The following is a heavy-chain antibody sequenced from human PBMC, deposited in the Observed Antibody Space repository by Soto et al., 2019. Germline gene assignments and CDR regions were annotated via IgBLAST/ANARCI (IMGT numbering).Heavy chain of an antibody. V-gene: IGHV4-59*01. CDR3: ATLRRTRLDYFLDY. D-gene: IGHD1-7*01. CDR2: IANSAT. CDR1: GGSISSYY. J-gene: IGHJ4*02. Sequence: SETLSLTCTVSGGSISSYYWTWIRQPPGKGLEWIGYIANSATNYNPSLKSRVTISVHTSKNQFSLRLSSVTAADTAVYYCATLRRTRLDYFLDYWGQGTLVTVSS.